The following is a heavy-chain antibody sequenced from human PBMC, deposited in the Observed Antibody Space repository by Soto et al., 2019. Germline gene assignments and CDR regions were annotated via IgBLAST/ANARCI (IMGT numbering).Heavy chain of an antibody. V-gene: IGHV4-28*01. J-gene: IGHJ4*02. D-gene: IGHD5-12*01. CDR3: ARTTDGYNPFDD. CDR1: GYSISSNNW. CDR2: IYYSGST. Sequence: QVQLQESGPGLVKPSDTLSLTCAVSGYSISSNNWWGWIRPSPGRGLEWIGYIYYSGSTHYNPSLKSRVSMSGDTSTNQFSRKVSSVTAVDTDVYYCARTTDGYNPFDDWGQGTLVTVSS.